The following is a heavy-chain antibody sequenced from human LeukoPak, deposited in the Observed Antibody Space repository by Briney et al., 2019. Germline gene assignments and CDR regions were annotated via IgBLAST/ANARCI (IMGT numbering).Heavy chain of an antibody. D-gene: IGHD3-3*01. V-gene: IGHV3-21*01. J-gene: IGHJ6*02. CDR1: GFTFSSYS. CDR3: ASDPYPITIFGVVIPGMDF. CDR2: ISSSSSYI. Sequence: GGSLRLSCAASGFTFSSYSMNWVRQAPGKGLEWVSSISSSSSYIYYADSVKGRFTISRDNAKNSLYLQMNSLRAEDTAVYYCASDPYPITIFGVVIPGMDFWGQGTTVTVSS.